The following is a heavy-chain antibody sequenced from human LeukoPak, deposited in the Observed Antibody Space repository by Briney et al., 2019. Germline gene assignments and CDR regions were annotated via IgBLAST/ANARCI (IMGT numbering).Heavy chain of an antibody. D-gene: IGHD3-10*01. CDR1: GFRFSNYW. J-gene: IGHJ4*02. CDR2: IKQGGSEN. Sequence: PGGSLRLSCAASGFRFSNYWMTWVRQAPGKGLEWVANIKQGGSENQYVGSVKGRFTISRDNAKNSLYLQMNSLRAEDTAVYYCARDRGLLGYWGQGTLVTVSS. CDR3: ARDRGLLGY. V-gene: IGHV3-7*04.